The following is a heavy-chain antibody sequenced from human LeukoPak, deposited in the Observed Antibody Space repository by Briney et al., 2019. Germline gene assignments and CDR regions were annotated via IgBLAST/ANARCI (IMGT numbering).Heavy chain of an antibody. J-gene: IGHJ5*02. CDR2: ISSSSSYI. V-gene: IGHV3-21*04. CDR1: GFTFSGYS. CDR3: ARDLHPVITGYCSGGSCYGAGWFDP. Sequence: GGSLRLSCAASGFTFSGYSMNWVRQAPGKGLEWVSSISSSSSYIYYADSVKGRFTISRDNAKNSLYLQMNSLRAEDTAVYYCARDLHPVITGYCSGGSCYGAGWFDPWGQGTLVTVSS. D-gene: IGHD2-15*01.